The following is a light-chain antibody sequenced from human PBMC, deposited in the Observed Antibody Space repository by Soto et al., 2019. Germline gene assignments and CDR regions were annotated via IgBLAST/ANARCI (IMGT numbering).Light chain of an antibody. Sequence: EIVMTQSPATLSVSPGERATLSCRASQSVGSNLAWYQQRPGQAPRLLIYGASTRATGIPARFSGSGSGTQFTLSISSLQSEAFAVYYCQQYNKWPLFTFGPGTRVDIK. V-gene: IGKV3-15*01. CDR3: QQYNKWPLFT. CDR2: GAS. CDR1: QSVGSN. J-gene: IGKJ3*01.